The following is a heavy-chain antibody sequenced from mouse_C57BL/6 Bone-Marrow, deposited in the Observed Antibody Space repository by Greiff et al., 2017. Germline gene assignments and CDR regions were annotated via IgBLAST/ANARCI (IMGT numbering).Heavy chain of an antibody. Sequence: EVQLQESGGGLVKPGGSLKLSCAASGFTFSDYGMHWVRQAPEKGLEWVAYISSGSSTIYYADTVKGRFTISRDNAKNTLFLQMTSLRSEDTAMYYCARYYYGSLVLFDYWGQGTTLTVSS. J-gene: IGHJ2*01. CDR3: ARYYYGSLVLFDY. D-gene: IGHD1-1*01. CDR2: ISSGSSTI. CDR1: GFTFSDYG. V-gene: IGHV5-17*01.